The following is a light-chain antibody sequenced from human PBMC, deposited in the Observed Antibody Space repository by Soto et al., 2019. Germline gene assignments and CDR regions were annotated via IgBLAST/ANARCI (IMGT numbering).Light chain of an antibody. CDR2: KAS. J-gene: IGKJ1*01. Sequence: DVQMNPPPSPPAGPVDDRAIITCRASQTISSWLAWYQQKPGKAPKLLIYKASTLKSGVPSRFSGSGSGTEFTLTISSLQPDDFAAYYCQHYNSYSDAFGQGTKVDIK. CDR1: QTISSW. CDR3: QHYNSYSDA. V-gene: IGKV1-5*03.